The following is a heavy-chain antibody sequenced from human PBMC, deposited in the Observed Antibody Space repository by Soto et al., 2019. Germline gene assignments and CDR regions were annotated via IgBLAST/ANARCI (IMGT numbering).Heavy chain of an antibody. J-gene: IGHJ3*02. CDR2: IYSGGST. V-gene: IGHV3-53*01. Sequence: GGSLRLSCAASGFTVSSNYMSWVRQAPGKGLEWVSVIYSGGSTYYADSVKGRFTISRDNSKNTLYLQMNSLRTEDTAVYYCARLSPGGVAFDIWRQGTMVSVSS. CDR1: GFTVSSNY. D-gene: IGHD6-25*01. CDR3: ARLSPGGVAFDI.